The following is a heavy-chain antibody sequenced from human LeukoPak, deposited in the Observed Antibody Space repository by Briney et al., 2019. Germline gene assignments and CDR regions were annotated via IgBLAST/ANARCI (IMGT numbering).Heavy chain of an antibody. J-gene: IGHJ6*02. CDR1: GLSLTTAGVG. Sequence: SGPTLAKPTQTLTLTCTLSGLSLTTAGVGGGWIRQPSGKALEWLALIYWDDDKRHNPSLKTRLTITKDTSKNQVVITVTNMDPVDTATYYCAKAGYGSGSYLRYFYYGMDVWGQGTTVTVSS. CDR3: AKAGYGSGSYLRYFYYGMDV. D-gene: IGHD3-10*01. V-gene: IGHV2-5*02. CDR2: IYWDDDK.